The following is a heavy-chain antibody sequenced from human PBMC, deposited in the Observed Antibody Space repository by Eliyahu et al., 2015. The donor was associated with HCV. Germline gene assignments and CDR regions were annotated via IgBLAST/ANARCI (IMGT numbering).Heavy chain of an antibody. CDR2: IYYSVGT. Sequence: QLQLQESGPGLVKPSETLSLTCTVSGGSISSSSYYWGWIRQPPGKGLEWIGSIYYSVGTPSTPSLKSRVTISVDTSKNQFSLKLSSVTAADTAVYYCARAYGIAAALLDYWGQGTLVTVSS. J-gene: IGHJ4*02. V-gene: IGHV4-39*07. CDR3: ARAYGIAAALLDY. D-gene: IGHD6-13*01. CDR1: GGSISSSSYY.